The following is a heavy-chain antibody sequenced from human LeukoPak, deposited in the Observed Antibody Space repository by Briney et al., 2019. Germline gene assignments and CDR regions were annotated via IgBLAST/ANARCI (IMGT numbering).Heavy chain of an antibody. J-gene: IGHJ4*02. CDR2: INHSGST. CDR3: ARTPSWCSSTSCYKFDY. CDR1: GGSFSGCY. Sequence: PSETLSLTCAVYGGSFSGCYWSWIRQPPGKGLEWIGEINHSGSTNYNPSLKSRVTISVDTSKNQFSLKLSSVTAADTAVYYCARTPSWCSSTSCYKFDYWGQGTLVTVSS. V-gene: IGHV4-34*01. D-gene: IGHD2-2*02.